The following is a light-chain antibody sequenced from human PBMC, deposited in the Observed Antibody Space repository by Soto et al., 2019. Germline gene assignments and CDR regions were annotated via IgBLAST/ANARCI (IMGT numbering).Light chain of an antibody. Sequence: VFTHSPTTLSLTPRERATHSCSTSQSVSISLAWYQQRPGQAPRLLIYDASNRATGIPARFSGSGSGTDFTLTISSLEPEDFAVYYCQQRSNRPPITFAQGRRLEI. CDR3: QQRSNRPPIT. J-gene: IGKJ5*01. V-gene: IGKV3-11*01. CDR2: DAS. CDR1: QSVSIS.